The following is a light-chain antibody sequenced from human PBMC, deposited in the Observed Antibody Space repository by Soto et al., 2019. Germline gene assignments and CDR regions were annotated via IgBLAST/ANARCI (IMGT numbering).Light chain of an antibody. Sequence: QSVLTQPPSVSGAPGQRVTISCTGSSSNIGAGYDVHWYQQLPGTAPKLLIYEGFRRPSGVSNRFSGSKSGNTASLTVSALQAEDEANYYCSSYAVSDTMIFGGGTKLTVL. CDR3: SSYAVSDTMI. V-gene: IGLV1-40*01. CDR1: SSNIGAGYD. CDR2: EGF. J-gene: IGLJ2*01.